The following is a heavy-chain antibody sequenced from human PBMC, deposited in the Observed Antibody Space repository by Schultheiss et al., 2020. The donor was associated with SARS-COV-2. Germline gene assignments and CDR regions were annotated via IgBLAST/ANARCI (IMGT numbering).Heavy chain of an antibody. V-gene: IGHV4-59*01. D-gene: IGHD2-2*01. J-gene: IGHJ3*02. CDR1: GGSFSGYY. CDR3: ARDNIVVVPAAMGGDDAFDI. CDR2: IYYSGST. Sequence: SETLSLTCAVYGGSFSGYYWSWIRQPPGKGLEWIGYIYYSGSTYYNPSLKSRVTISVDTSKNQFSLKLSSVTAADTAVYYCARDNIVVVPAAMGGDDAFDIWGQGTMVTVSS.